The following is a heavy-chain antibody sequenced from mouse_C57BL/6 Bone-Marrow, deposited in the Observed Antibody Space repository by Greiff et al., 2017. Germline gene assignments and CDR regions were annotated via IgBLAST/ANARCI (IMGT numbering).Heavy chain of an antibody. CDR3: ARYGYPLAMDY. V-gene: IGHV1-64*01. CDR2: IHPNSGST. CDR1: GYTFTSYW. D-gene: IGHD2-2*01. J-gene: IGHJ4*01. Sequence: QVQLQQPGAELVKPGASVKLSCKASGYTFTSYWMHWVKQRPGQGLEWIGMIHPNSGSTNYNEKFKSKATLTVDKSSSTAYMQIRSLTAEDSAVYYSARYGYPLAMDYWGQGTSVTVSS.